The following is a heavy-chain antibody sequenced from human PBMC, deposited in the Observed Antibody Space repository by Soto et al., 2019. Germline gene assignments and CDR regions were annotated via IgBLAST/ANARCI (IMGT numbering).Heavy chain of an antibody. V-gene: IGHV3-11*01. Sequence: QVQLVESGGGLVKPGGSLRLSCAASGFTFSDYYMTWIRQPPGKGLEWVSYISGSGDTIYYADSVKGRFTVSRDNARNSLYLQMNSLSAEDTAFYYCASDPYYYASGFWGQGTLVTVSS. CDR1: GFTFSDYY. D-gene: IGHD3-10*01. CDR2: ISGSGDTI. CDR3: ASDPYYYASGF. J-gene: IGHJ4*02.